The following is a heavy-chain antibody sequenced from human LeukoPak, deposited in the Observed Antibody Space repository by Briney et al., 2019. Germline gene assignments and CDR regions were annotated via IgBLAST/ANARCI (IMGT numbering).Heavy chain of an antibody. Sequence: GGSLRLSCAASGFTFSSYAMNWVRQAPGKGLEWVSGVSGGGGSTYYADSVKGRFTISRDNSKNTLYLQMDSLRAEETAVFYCARYDRSSPYYYYYGMDVWGQGTTVTVSS. J-gene: IGHJ6*02. CDR1: GFTFSSYA. V-gene: IGHV3-23*01. CDR2: VSGGGGST. CDR3: ARYDRSSPYYYYYGMDV. D-gene: IGHD1-1*01.